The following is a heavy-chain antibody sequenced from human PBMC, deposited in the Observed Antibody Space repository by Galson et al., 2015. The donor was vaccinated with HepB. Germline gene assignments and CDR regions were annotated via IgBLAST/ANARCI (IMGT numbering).Heavy chain of an antibody. J-gene: IGHJ6*02. CDR2: IYYSGST. Sequence: SETLSLTCAVYGGSFSGYYWSWIRQPPGKGLEWIGYIYYSGSTNYNPSLKSRVTISVDTSKNQFSLKLSSVTAADTAVYYCARQRIAAAGTLDVWGQGTTVTVSS. CDR1: GGSFSGYY. V-gene: IGHV4-59*08. D-gene: IGHD6-13*01. CDR3: ARQRIAAAGTLDV.